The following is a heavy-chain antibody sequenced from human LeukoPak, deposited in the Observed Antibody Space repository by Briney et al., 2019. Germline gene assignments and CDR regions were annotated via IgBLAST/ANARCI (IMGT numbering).Heavy chain of an antibody. CDR3: ARAGVLRFLEWLLSPFDY. V-gene: IGHV3-30-3*01. CDR1: GFTFSSYA. J-gene: IGHJ4*02. Sequence: QPGRSLRLSCAASGFTFSSYAMHWVRQAPGKGLEWVAVISYDGSNKYYADSVKGRFTISRGNSKNTLYLQMNSLRAEDTAVYYCARAGVLRFLEWLLSPFDYWGQGTLVTVSS. CDR2: ISYDGSNK. D-gene: IGHD3-3*01.